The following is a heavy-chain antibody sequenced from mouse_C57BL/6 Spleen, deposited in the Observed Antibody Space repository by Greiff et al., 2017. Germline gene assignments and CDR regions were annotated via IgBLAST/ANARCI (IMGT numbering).Heavy chain of an antibody. CDR3: ASYDGFAY. Sequence: VQLQQPGAELVKPGASVKLSCKASGYTFTSYWMQWVKQRPGQGLEWIGEIDPSDSYTNYNQKFKGKATLTVDTSSSTAYMQLSSLTSEDSAVYYCASYDGFAYWGQGTLVTVSA. V-gene: IGHV1-50*01. CDR1: GYTFTSYW. D-gene: IGHD2-3*01. J-gene: IGHJ3*01. CDR2: IDPSDSYT.